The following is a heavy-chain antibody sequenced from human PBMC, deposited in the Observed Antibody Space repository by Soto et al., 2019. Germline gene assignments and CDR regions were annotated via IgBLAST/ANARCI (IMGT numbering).Heavy chain of an antibody. V-gene: IGHV3-15*01. CDR1: RFTFRDAW. D-gene: IGHD3-22*01. CDR2: IKREIDGGTT. Sequence: EGQLVESGGDLVKPGGPLRLSCAASRFTFRDAWMSWVRQAPGKGLEWVGRIKREIDGGTTDYAAPVKGRFTISRDDSENTLYLQMNSLKTEDTAVYYCTTGLSNGYYNFDFWGQGTLVTVSS. CDR3: TTGLSNGYYNFDF. J-gene: IGHJ4*02.